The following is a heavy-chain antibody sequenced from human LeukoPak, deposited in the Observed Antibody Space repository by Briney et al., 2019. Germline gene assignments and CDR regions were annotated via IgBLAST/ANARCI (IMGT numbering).Heavy chain of an antibody. Sequence: SGTLSLTCAVSGGPISSSNWWSWVRQPPGKGLEWIGEIYHSGSTNYNPSLKSRVTISVDTSKNQFSLKLSSVTAADTAVYYCARPSTYYYDSSGHGAFDIWGQGTMVTVSS. J-gene: IGHJ3*02. CDR3: ARPSTYYYDSSGHGAFDI. D-gene: IGHD3-22*01. V-gene: IGHV4-4*02. CDR1: GGPISSSNW. CDR2: IYHSGST.